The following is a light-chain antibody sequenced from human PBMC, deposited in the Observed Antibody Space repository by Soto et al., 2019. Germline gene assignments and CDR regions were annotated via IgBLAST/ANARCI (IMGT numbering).Light chain of an antibody. V-gene: IGKV3-15*01. Sequence: EIVMTQSPATLSVSPGERATLSCRASQSIGGNLAWYQQKPGQAPRLLIYGASTRATAIPARFSGRGSGTEFTLTISSLQSEDFAVYFCQQYNIWPLTFGGGTKVEIK. J-gene: IGKJ4*01. CDR1: QSIGGN. CDR2: GAS. CDR3: QQYNIWPLT.